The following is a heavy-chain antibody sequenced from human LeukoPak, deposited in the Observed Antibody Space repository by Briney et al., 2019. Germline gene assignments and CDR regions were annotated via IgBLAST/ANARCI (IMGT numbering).Heavy chain of an antibody. D-gene: IGHD5-18*01. Sequence: GGSLRLSCAASGFTFSSYAMHWVRQAPGKGLEWVAVISYDGSNNYYADSVKGRFTISRDNSKNTLYLQMNSLRAEDTAVYYCARDDSYGYFDYWGQGTLVTVSS. CDR3: ARDDSYGYFDY. CDR1: GFTFSSYA. J-gene: IGHJ4*02. CDR2: ISYDGSNN. V-gene: IGHV3-30*01.